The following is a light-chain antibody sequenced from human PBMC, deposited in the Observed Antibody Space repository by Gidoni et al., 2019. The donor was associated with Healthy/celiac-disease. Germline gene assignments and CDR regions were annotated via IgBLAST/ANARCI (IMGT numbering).Light chain of an antibody. V-gene: IGKV1D-8*01. CDR1: QRISSY. J-gene: IGKJ4*01. Sequence: IRMSQSPSLLSASTGDRVTIRCRMSQRISSYLAWYQQKPGKAPGLLIYAASNWESGIPARFSGSGSGTDFTLTISSLESEDFAVYYCQQHSNLPRTFGRGTKVEIK. CDR2: AAS. CDR3: QQHSNLPRT.